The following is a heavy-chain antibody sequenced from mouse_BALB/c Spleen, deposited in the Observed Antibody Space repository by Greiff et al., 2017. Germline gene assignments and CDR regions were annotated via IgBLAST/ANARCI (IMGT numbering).Heavy chain of an antibody. D-gene: IGHD2-14*01. J-gene: IGHJ4*01. CDR2: IWAGGST. Sequence: VQRVESGPGLVAPSQSLSITCTVSGFSLTSYGVHWVRQPPGKGLEWLGVIWAGGSTNYNSALMSRLSISKDNSKSQVFLKMNSLQTDDTAMYYCARDGRYDVGYYAMYYWGQGTSVTVSS. CDR3: ARDGRYDVGYYAMYY. CDR1: GFSLTSYG. V-gene: IGHV2-9*02.